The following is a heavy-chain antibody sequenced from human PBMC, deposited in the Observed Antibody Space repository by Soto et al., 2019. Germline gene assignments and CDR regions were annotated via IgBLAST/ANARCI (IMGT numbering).Heavy chain of an antibody. CDR3: ARGHSYGPYYYYGMDV. J-gene: IGHJ6*02. V-gene: IGHV4-34*01. CDR2: INHSGST. D-gene: IGHD5-18*01. CDR1: GGSFSGYY. Sequence: SETLSLTCAVYGGSFSGYYWSWIRQPPGKGLEWIGEINHSGSTNYNPSLKSRVTISVDTSKNQFSLKLSSVTAADTAVHYCARGHSYGPYYYYGMDVWGQGTTVTVSS.